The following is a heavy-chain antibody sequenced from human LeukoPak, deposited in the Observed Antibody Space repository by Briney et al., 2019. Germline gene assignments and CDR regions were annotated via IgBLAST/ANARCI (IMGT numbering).Heavy chain of an antibody. J-gene: IGHJ5*02. V-gene: IGHV3-74*01. D-gene: IGHD6-19*01. CDR1: GFTFSSYW. CDR3: AAVAGWYNWFDP. Sequence: LPGGSLRLSCAASGFTFSSYWMHWVRQAPGKGLVWVSRINSDGSSTSYADSVKGRFTISRDNAKNTLYLQMNSLRAEDTAVYYCAAVAGWYNWFDPWGQGTLVTVSS. CDR2: INSDGSST.